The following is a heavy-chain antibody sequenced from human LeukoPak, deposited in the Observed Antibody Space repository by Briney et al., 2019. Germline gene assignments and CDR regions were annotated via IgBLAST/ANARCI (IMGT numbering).Heavy chain of an antibody. CDR2: IYYSGST. CDR3: ARATTWGAVRFDP. J-gene: IGHJ5*02. D-gene: IGHD1-26*01. CDR1: GGSISSYY. V-gene: IGHV4-59*01. Sequence: PSETLSLTCTVSGGSISSYYWSWIRQPAGKGLEWIGYIYYSGSTNYNPSLKSRVTISVDTSKNQFSLKLSSVTAADTAVYYCARATTWGAVRFDPWGQGTLVTVSS.